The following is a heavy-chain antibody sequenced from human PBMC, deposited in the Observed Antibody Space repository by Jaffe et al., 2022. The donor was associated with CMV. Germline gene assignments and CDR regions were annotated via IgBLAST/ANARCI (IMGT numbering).Heavy chain of an antibody. CDR3: ARAPSMADYTSRYWYFDL. CDR1: GFTFIDYY. V-gene: IGHV3-11*01. CDR2: ITSSGSTM. Sequence: QVQLVESGGALVKPGGSLRLSCAASGFTFIDYYMSWIRQAPGKGLEWVSCITSSGSTMYYADSVKGRFTISRDNAKNSLYLQMNSLRAEDTAVYYCARAPSMADYTSRYWYFDLWGRGTLVTVSS. D-gene: IGHD6-13*01. J-gene: IGHJ2*01.